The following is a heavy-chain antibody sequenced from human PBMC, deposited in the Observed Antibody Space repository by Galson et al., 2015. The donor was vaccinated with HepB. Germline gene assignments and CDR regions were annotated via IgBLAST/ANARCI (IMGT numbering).Heavy chain of an antibody. CDR3: AREGSVHADAFDI. V-gene: IGHV4-4*02. CDR1: GDSISNDRW. Sequence: ETLSLTCAVSGDSISNDRWWSWVRQPPGKGLEWIGEIYNSGTTNYNPSLKSRVTISIDKSKNDFSLKLNSVTAADTAVYYCAREGSVHADAFDIWGQGTMVIVSS. D-gene: IGHD2-15*01. J-gene: IGHJ3*02. CDR2: IYNSGTT.